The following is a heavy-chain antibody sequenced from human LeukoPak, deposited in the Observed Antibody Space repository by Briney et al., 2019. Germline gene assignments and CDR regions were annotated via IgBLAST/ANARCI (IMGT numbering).Heavy chain of an antibody. Sequence: GASVKVSCKASGGTFSSYAISWVRQAPGQGLEWMGGIIPIFGTANYAQKFQGRVTITADESTSTAYMELSSLRSEDTAVYYCAVGDFWSGYYHSGYYFDYWGRGTLVTVSS. CDR3: AVGDFWSGYYHSGYYFDY. D-gene: IGHD3-3*01. CDR1: GGTFSSYA. V-gene: IGHV1-69*13. CDR2: IIPIFGTA. J-gene: IGHJ4*02.